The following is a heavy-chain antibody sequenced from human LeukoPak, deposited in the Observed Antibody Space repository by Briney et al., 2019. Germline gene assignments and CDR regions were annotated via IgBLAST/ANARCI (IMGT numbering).Heavy chain of an antibody. CDR1: GGSISSYY. D-gene: IGHD6-19*01. CDR2: IYYSGST. J-gene: IGHJ4*02. Sequence: SETLSLTCTVSGGSISSYYWSWIRQPPGKGLEWIGYIYYSGSTNYNPSLKSRVTISVDTSKNQLSLKLSSVTAADTAVYYCARGIIAEGGIFDYWGQGTLVTVSS. V-gene: IGHV4-59*01. CDR3: ARGIIAEGGIFDY.